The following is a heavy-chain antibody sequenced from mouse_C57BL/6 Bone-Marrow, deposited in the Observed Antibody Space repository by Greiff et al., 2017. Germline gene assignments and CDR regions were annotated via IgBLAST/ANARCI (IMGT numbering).Heavy chain of an antibody. D-gene: IGHD4-1*01. CDR1: GYAFTNYL. CDR2: LNPGSGGT. Sequence: LVESGAELVRPGTSVKVSCKASGYAFTNYLIEWVKQRPGQGLEWIGVLNPGSGGTNYNETFKGKATLTADKSSSTAYMQLSSLTSEDSAVYCCARGGDWAPFDYWGQGTTLTVSS. CDR3: ARGGDWAPFDY. J-gene: IGHJ2*01. V-gene: IGHV1-54*01.